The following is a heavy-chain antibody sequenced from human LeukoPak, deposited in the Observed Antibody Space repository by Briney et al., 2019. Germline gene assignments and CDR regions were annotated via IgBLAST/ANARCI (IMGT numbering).Heavy chain of an antibody. D-gene: IGHD2-15*01. CDR2: IYYSGST. CDR1: GDSISSYY. J-gene: IGHJ4*02. CDR3: ARVRVSGGSHPWYFDY. V-gene: IGHV4-59*01. Sequence: PSETLSLTCTVSGDSISSYYWSWIRQPPGQGLEWIGYIYYSGSTDYNPSLKSRVNISVDTSKNQFSLKLSSVTAADTAVYFCARVRVSGGSHPWYFDYWGQGTLVTVSS.